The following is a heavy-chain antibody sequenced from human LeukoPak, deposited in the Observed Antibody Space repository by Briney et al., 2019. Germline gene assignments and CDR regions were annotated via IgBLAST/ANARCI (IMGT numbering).Heavy chain of an antibody. V-gene: IGHV4-59*11. D-gene: IGHD2-2*01. CDR3: ARFSTRFDSGCSDASCYVHF. CDR1: GGSISGHY. CDR2: IFSTGAT. Sequence: SETLSLTCTVSGGSISGHYWTRIRLPPGEGLELIGHIFSTGATHYNPSLRSRVTMSIDTSKNQFSLKLSSVNVADTAVYYCARFSTRFDSGCSDASCYVHFWGQGTQVTVSS. J-gene: IGHJ4*02.